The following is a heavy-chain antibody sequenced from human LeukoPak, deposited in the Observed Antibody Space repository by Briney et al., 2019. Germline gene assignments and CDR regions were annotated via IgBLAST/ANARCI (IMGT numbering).Heavy chain of an antibody. CDR1: GFTFSSYG. V-gene: IGHV3-30*18. J-gene: IGHJ3*02. CDR2: ISYDGSNK. CDR3: AKDFYYYGSGSDAFDI. D-gene: IGHD3-10*01. Sequence: GRSLRLSCAASGFTFSSYGMHWVRQAPGKGLEWVAVISYDGSNKYYADSVKGRFTISRDNSKNTLYLQMNSLRAEGTAVYYCAKDFYYYGSGSDAFDIWGQGTMVTVSS.